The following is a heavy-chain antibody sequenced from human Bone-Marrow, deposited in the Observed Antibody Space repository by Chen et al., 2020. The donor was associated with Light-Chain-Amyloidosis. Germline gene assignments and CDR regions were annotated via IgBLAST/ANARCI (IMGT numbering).Heavy chain of an antibody. Sequence: QLGAGLLKPSETPFPPRPVHGWSFTSGYHWNWIPQSPQKGLEWIGEINYSGATTNYNPSLEGRVTMSLDTSKNQFSLKLTSVTAADTAVYFCARIGGNYLRRDAFDRWGQGTKVIVSS. J-gene: IGHJ3*02. V-gene: IGHV4-34*02. CDR2: INYSGATT. D-gene: IGHD3-10*01. CDR3: ARIGGNYLRRDAFDR. CDR1: GWSFTSGYH.